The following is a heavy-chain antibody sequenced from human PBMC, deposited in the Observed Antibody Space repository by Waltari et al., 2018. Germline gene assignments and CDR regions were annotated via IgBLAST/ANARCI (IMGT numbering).Heavy chain of an antibody. J-gene: IGHJ3*02. Sequence: QVQLRESGPGLVKPSETLSLTCVISGDSLSSNLFWGWIRQSPEKGLEWIGNIYYSGVTYYSSFLKSRVFISIDTPRRQFSLKLTSVTAADTAVYYCARVLTTGTVAFDIWGQGTLVTVSS. CDR3: ARVLTTGTVAFDI. V-gene: IGHV4-38-2*01. CDR2: IYYSGVT. D-gene: IGHD1-7*01. CDR1: GDSLSSNLF.